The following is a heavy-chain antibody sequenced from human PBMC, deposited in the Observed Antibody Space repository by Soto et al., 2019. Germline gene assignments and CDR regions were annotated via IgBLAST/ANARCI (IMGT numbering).Heavy chain of an antibody. V-gene: IGHV3-30*18. J-gene: IGHJ4*02. CDR2: ISYDGSNK. D-gene: IGHD5-18*01. Sequence: PGGSLRLSCAASGFTFSSYGMHWVRQAPGKGLEWVAVISYDGSNKYYADSVKGRFTISRDNSKNTLYLQMNSLRAEDTAVYYCAKVCGYSYEAFDYWGQGTLVNVS. CDR1: GFTFSSYG. CDR3: AKVCGYSYEAFDY.